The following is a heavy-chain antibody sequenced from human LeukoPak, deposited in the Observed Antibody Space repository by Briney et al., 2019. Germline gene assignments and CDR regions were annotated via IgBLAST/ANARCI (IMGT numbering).Heavy chain of an antibody. V-gene: IGHV3-23*01. D-gene: IGHD3-10*01. J-gene: IGHJ3*02. CDR2: ISGSSAGT. CDR3: AKVGFMATRHHDAFDI. Sequence: GGSLRLSFGASGYSISRYAMRWVRQAPGKGLEWVSAISGSSAGTYYADSVKGRFTISRDNSRNTLYLQMNSPRAEDTAVYYCAKVGFMATRHHDAFDIWGQGTMVTVSS. CDR1: GYSISRYA.